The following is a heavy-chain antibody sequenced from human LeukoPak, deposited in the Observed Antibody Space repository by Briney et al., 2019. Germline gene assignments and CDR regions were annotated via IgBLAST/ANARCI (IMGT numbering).Heavy chain of an antibody. CDR3: ARGPQYCDFWSGYSP. Sequence: GGSLRLSCAASGFTFSSYEMNWVRQAPGKGLEWVSYISSSGSTIYYADSVKGRFTISRDNAKNSLYLQMNSLRAEDTAVYYCARGPQYCDFWSGYSPWGQGTLVTVSS. CDR2: ISSSGSTI. CDR1: GFTFSSYE. D-gene: IGHD3-3*01. V-gene: IGHV3-48*03. J-gene: IGHJ5*02.